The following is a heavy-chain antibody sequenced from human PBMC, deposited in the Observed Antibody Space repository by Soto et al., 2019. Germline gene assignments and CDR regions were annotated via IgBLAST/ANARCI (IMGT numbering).Heavy chain of an antibody. D-gene: IGHD3-16*01. CDR3: ARQPRGPGYGERGLYFDY. CDR2: VYYSGST. Sequence: SDTLSLTCTVSCGCTNSRSDYWGWIRQPPGKGLEWIGSVYYSGSTHDNPSLQSRVTISVDTSRNQFSLNLISVTAADTAVYFCARQPRGPGYGERGLYFDYWGQGTLVTSPQ. V-gene: IGHV4-39*01. J-gene: IGHJ4*02. CDR1: CGCTNSRSDY.